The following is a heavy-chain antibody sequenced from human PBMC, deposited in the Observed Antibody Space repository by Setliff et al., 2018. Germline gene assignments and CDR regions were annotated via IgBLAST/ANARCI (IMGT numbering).Heavy chain of an antibody. CDR3: ARDLKGYYYDSSGYRHDAFDI. V-gene: IGHV3-48*04. CDR2: ISSSSSTI. D-gene: IGHD3-22*01. CDR1: GFTFSSYS. Sequence: PGGSLRLSCAASGFTFSSYSMNWVRQAPGKGLEWVSYISSSSSTIYYADSVKGRFTISRDNAKNSLYLQMNSLRAEDTAVYYCARDLKGYYYDSSGYRHDAFDIWGQGTMVTVSS. J-gene: IGHJ3*02.